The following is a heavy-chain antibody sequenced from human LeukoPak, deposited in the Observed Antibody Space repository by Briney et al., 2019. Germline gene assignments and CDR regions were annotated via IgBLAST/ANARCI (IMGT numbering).Heavy chain of an antibody. V-gene: IGHV3-74*01. Sequence: GGSLRLSCAASGFTFNNYAMNWVRQAPGEGLLWVSRSCPFRSTPVYADSVKGRFTISRDDAKNSPYLQMNSLRGEDTAVYYCVRGSAPERGLDYWGQGIRVTVSS. CDR2: SCPFRSTP. J-gene: IGHJ4*02. CDR3: VRGSAPERGLDY. CDR1: GFTFNNYA. D-gene: IGHD6-25*01.